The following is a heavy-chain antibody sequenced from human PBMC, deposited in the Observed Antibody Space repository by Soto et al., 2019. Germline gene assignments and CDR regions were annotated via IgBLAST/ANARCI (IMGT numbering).Heavy chain of an antibody. CDR2: ISPYNGNT. D-gene: IGHD3-16*02. J-gene: IGHJ4*02. CDR3: AREGGVWGSFRYFDY. CDR1: GYTFSSYV. Sequence: QVQLVQSGVEVQKPGASVKVSCKASGYTFSSYVINWLRQAPGQGLEWMGWISPYNGNTNYGQNLQGRVTMTTDTSTSIVEMELRSLSSDDTAVYYCAREGGVWGSFRYFDYWGQGTLVTVSP. V-gene: IGHV1-18*04.